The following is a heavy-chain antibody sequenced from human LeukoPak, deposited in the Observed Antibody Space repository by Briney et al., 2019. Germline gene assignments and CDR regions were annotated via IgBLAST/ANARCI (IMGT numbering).Heavy chain of an antibody. CDR3: APFSGDLVNLDY. CDR2: IDSDGSRA. V-gene: IGHV3-74*01. CDR1: GFTFSSYW. J-gene: IGHJ4*02. D-gene: IGHD3-10*01. Sequence: GGSLRLSCTASGFTFSSYWMHWVRHAPGKGLLWFSHIDSDGSRASYADSVKGRFTISRDNAKNTLYLQMNSLRAEDTAVYYCAPFSGDLVNLDYWGQGALVTVSS.